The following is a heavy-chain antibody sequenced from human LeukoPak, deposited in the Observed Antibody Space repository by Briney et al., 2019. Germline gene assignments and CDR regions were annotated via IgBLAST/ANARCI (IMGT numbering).Heavy chain of an antibody. CDR3: ARGEESAGTTGRWFDP. CDR2: INHSGST. V-gene: IGHV4-34*01. Sequence: PSETLSLTCAVYGGSFSGYYWSWIRQPPGKGLEXXXXINHSGSTNYNPSLKSRVTISVDTSKNQFSLKLSSVTAADTAVYYCARGEESAGTTGRWFDPWGQGTLVTVSS. D-gene: IGHD6-13*01. J-gene: IGHJ5*02. CDR1: GGSFSGYY.